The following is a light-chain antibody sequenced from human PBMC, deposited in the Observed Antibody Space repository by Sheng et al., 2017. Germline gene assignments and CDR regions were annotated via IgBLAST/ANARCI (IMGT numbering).Light chain of an antibody. CDR1: SSNIGAGYN. J-gene: IGLJ2*01. Sequence: QSVLTQPPSMSGAPGQRVTNSCTGSSSNIGAGYNVHWYQHLPGTAPKLLIYDSRNRPSGVPDRFSGSKSGTSASLAITGLQAEDEADYYCQSYDTSRSGNVVFGGGTKVTVL. V-gene: IGLV1-40*01. CDR2: DSR. CDR3: QSYDTSRSGNVV.